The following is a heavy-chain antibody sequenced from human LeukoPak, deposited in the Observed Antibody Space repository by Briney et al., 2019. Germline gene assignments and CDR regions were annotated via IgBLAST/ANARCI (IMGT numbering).Heavy chain of an antibody. CDR1: GFTFRDYY. D-gene: IGHD3-10*01. CDR3: ARLSAYYYGSYFYYYMDV. J-gene: IGHJ6*03. CDR2: IKQDESER. V-gene: IGHV3-7*01. Sequence: GGSLRLSCAASGFTFRDYYMSWIRQAPGKGPEWVANIKQDESERYSVDSVKGRFTISRDNAKNSVYLHMNSLRAEDTALYYCARLSAYYYGSYFYYYMDVWGKGTTVTVSS.